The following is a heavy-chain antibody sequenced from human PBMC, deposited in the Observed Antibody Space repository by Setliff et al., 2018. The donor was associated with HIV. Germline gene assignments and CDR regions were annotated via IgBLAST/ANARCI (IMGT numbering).Heavy chain of an antibody. J-gene: IGHJ6*03. CDR1: RGSISSTSHY. D-gene: IGHD2-8*01. Sequence: PSETLSLTCIVSRGSISSTSHYWGWVRQSPGRRLEWIGSIYYSGRTYYNPSLKSRVTMSLDTSTNQFSLDLTSVTAADTAVYFCAGEIAPAARLPNVGGPPPPGYYHYMDVWGKGTTVTVSS. CDR2: IYYSGRT. CDR3: AGEIAPAARLPNVGGPPPPGYYHYMDV. V-gene: IGHV4-39*07.